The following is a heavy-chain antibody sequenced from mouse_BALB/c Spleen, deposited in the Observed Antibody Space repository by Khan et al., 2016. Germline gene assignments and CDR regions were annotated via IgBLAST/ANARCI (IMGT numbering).Heavy chain of an antibody. CDR1: GYTFTSYW. CDR3: ARGNSYYDYDY. V-gene: IGHV1-7*01. CDR2: INPSTGYT. J-gene: IGHJ2*01. Sequence: QVQLQQSGAELAKPGASVKMSCKASGYTFTSYWMHWVKQRPGQGLEWIGYINPSTGYTEYNQKFKDKATLTADKSSSTAYMQLSSLASEDSAVYYCARGNSYYDYDYWGQGTTLTVSS. D-gene: IGHD2-4*01.